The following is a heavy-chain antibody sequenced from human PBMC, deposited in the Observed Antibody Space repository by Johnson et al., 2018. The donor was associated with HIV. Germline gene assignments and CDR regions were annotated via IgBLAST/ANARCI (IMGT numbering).Heavy chain of an antibody. D-gene: IGHD1-26*01. J-gene: IGHJ3*02. CDR3: AKLRSGSYAVDAFDI. Sequence: VQLVESGGGLIQPGGSLRLSCAASGFTVSSNYMSWVRQAPGRGLEWVSVIYSGGSIYYADSVKGRFTISRDNSKNTLYLQMNSLRAEDTAVYYCAKLRSGSYAVDAFDIWGQGTMVTVSS. V-gene: IGHV3-66*03. CDR1: GFTVSSNY. CDR2: IYSGGSI.